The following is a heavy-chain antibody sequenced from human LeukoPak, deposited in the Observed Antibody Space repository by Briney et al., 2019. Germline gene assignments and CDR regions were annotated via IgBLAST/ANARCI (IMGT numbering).Heavy chain of an antibody. CDR1: GYTFTSYG. V-gene: IGHV1-18*01. Sequence: ASVKVSCKASGYTFTSYGISWVRQAPGQGLEWMGWISAYNGNTNYAQKLQGRVTMTTDTSTSTAYMELRSLRSDDTAVYYCARDRDYYGSNGFDPWGQGTLVTVSS. D-gene: IGHD3-10*01. CDR2: ISAYNGNT. CDR3: ARDRDYYGSNGFDP. J-gene: IGHJ5*02.